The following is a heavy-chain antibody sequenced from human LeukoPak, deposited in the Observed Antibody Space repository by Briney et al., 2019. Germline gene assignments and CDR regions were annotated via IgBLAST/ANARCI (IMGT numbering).Heavy chain of an antibody. CDR2: IYYSGDT. J-gene: IGHJ5*02. Sequence: SETLSLTCTVSDGAIAGYSWSWIRKPPGKGLEWIGYIYYSGDTNYNPSLQSRVTVSVDTSKNQFSLKLTSVTAADTAGYYCVRGPYGSGISNWFDPWGQGTLVIVSS. CDR3: VRGPYGSGISNWFDP. D-gene: IGHD3-10*01. CDR1: DGAIAGYS. V-gene: IGHV4-59*01.